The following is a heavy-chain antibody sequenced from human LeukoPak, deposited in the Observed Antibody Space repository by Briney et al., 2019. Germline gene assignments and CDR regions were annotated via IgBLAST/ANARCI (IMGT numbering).Heavy chain of an antibody. V-gene: IGHV4-39*01. J-gene: IGHJ4*02. D-gene: IGHD6-19*01. CDR2: IYYSGST. Sequence: PSETLSLTCTVSGGSISSSSYYWGWIRQPPGKGLEWIGSIYYSGSTYYNPSLKSRVTISVDTSKNQFSLKLSSVTAADTAVYYCARPAIAVADPDYWGQGTLVTVSS. CDR1: GGSISSSSYY. CDR3: ARPAIAVADPDY.